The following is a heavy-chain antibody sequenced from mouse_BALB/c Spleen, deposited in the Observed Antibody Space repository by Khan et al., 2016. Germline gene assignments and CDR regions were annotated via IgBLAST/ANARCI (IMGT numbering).Heavy chain of an antibody. V-gene: IGHV1-7*01. J-gene: IGHJ4*01. Sequence: QVQLQQSGAELAKPGASVKMSCKASGYTFTSYWMHWVKQRPGQGLEWIGYINPSTGYTEYHQKVKDKATLTTDKSSSTAYMQLSSLTSEDSAVXYCARYYGSSYARDYWGEGTSVTVSS. CDR3: ARYYGSSYARDY. CDR2: INPSTGYT. D-gene: IGHD1-1*01. CDR1: GYTFTSYW.